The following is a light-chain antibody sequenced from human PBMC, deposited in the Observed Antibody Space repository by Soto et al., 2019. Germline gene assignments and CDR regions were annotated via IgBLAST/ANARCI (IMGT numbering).Light chain of an antibody. CDR2: DVS. V-gene: IGKV1-8*01. CDR1: QGISSY. CDR3: QQYASYWT. Sequence: AIRMTQSPSSLSASAGDRVTITCRASQGISSYLAWYQQKPGKAPKLLIYDVSSLEGGVPSRFSGSGSGTDFTLTISRLQPDDSATYYCQQYASYWTFGQGTKVDI. J-gene: IGKJ1*01.